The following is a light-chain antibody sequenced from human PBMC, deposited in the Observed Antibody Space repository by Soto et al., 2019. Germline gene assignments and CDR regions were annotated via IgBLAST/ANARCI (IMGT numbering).Light chain of an antibody. Sequence: QSVLTQPPSVSGAPGQRVTISCTGSSSNLGAGYDVNWYQQLPGTAPKLLIYGNSTRPSGVPDRFSGSKSGTSASLAITGLQAEDEADYYCQSYDSSLSGVVFGGGTKLTVL. CDR1: SSNLGAGYD. V-gene: IGLV1-40*01. J-gene: IGLJ2*01. CDR3: QSYDSSLSGVV. CDR2: GNS.